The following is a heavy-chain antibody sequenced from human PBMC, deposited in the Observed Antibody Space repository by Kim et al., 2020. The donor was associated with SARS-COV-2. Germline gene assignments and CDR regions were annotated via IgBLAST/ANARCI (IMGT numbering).Heavy chain of an antibody. V-gene: IGHV7-4-1*02. Sequence: ASVKVSCKASGYTFTSYAMNWVRQAPGQGLEWMGWMNTNTGNTTYAQDFTGRFVITIDTSVSTAYLQIRSLKVEDTAVYYCARGRVIRAVADIDFFDYLG. CDR2: MNTNTGNT. CDR3: ARGRVIRAVADIDFFDY. D-gene: IGHD6-19*01. J-gene: IGHJ4*01. CDR1: GYTFTSYA.